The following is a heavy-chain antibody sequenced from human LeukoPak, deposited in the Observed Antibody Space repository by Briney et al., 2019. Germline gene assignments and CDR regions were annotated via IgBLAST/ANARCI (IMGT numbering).Heavy chain of an antibody. D-gene: IGHD3-3*01. CDR3: ARDRDKSADGLEGGDAFDI. CDR2: IYISENA. Sequence: SETLSLTCTASVASLAGYYWSWIRQPAGKGLEWIGRIYISENARYNPSLESRVTLSIDTSKKQFSLILRSVTAADTAVYYCARDRDKSADGLEGGDAFDIWGPGTLVTVSP. CDR1: VASLAGYY. J-gene: IGHJ3*02. V-gene: IGHV4-4*07.